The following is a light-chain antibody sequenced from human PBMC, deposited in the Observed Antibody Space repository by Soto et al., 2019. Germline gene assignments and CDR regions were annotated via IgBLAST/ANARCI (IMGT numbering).Light chain of an antibody. CDR1: QTISSW. Sequence: DIQMTQSPSTLSGSVGDRVTITCRASQTISSWLAWYQQKPGKAPKLLIYKASTLKSGVPSRFSGSGSGTEFTLTISSLQPDDFASYYCQHYNSYSVSFGQGTQV. V-gene: IGKV1-5*03. CDR2: KAS. J-gene: IGKJ1*01. CDR3: QHYNSYSVS.